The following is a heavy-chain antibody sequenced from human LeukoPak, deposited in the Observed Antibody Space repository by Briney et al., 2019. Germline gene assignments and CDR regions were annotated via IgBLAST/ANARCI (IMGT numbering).Heavy chain of an antibody. CDR2: INHSGST. Sequence: SETLSLTCAVYGGSFSGYYWSWIRQPPGKGLEWIGEINHSGSTNYNPSLKSRVTISVDTSKNQFSLKLSSVTAADTAVYYCARGWPGGAVYYCGQGTLVTVSS. CDR1: GGSFSGYY. V-gene: IGHV4-34*01. J-gene: IGHJ4*02. CDR3: ARGWPGGAVYY. D-gene: IGHD3-16*01.